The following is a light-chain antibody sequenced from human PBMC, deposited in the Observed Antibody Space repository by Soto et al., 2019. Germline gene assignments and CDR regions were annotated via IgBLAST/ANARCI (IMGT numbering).Light chain of an antibody. CDR1: QSVRSER. CDR2: DAS. J-gene: IGKJ5*01. V-gene: IGKV3-20*01. CDR3: QEYDGAPPIT. Sequence: EIVLTQSPDTLSLSPGERATLSCRASQSVRSERLAWYQQKRGQAPTLLIFDASSRASGTPERFSGSGSGTDFPLTISRLEPEDFAVYYCQEYDGAPPITFGLGTRLEIK.